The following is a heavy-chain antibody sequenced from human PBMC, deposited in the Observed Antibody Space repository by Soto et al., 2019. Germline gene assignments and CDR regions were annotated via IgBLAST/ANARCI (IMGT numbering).Heavy chain of an antibody. CDR1: GFTFSSYA. V-gene: IGHV3-23*01. CDR2: ISGSGGST. CDR3: YGSTRDILTAGPMDV. Sequence: GGSLRLSCAASGFTFSSYAMSRVRQAPGKGLEWVSAISGSGGSTYYADSVKGRFTISRDNSKNTLYLQMNSLRAEDTAVYYCYGSTRDILTAGPMDVWGQGTMVTLSS. J-gene: IGHJ6*02. D-gene: IGHD3-9*01.